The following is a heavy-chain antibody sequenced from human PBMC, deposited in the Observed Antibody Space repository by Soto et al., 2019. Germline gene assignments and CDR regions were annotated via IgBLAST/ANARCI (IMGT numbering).Heavy chain of an antibody. CDR1: GYTFSSYD. Sequence: QVQLVQSGAEVKKPGASVKVSCKASGYTFSSYDINWVRQATGQGLEWMGWMNPNSGDTNYPQKFQGRVTMTRNTSIATAYMELSSLRSEDTAVYYCARGLKFTTPLVRGVNPYYYYMDVWGEGTTVTVSS. V-gene: IGHV1-8*01. CDR2: MNPNSGDT. D-gene: IGHD3-10*01. CDR3: ARGLKFTTPLVRGVNPYYYYMDV. J-gene: IGHJ6*03.